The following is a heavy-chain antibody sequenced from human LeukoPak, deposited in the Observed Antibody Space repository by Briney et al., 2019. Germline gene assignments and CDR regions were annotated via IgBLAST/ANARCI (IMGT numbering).Heavy chain of an antibody. J-gene: IGHJ5*02. CDR3: ARDFSSSWYLGFDP. V-gene: IGHV1-18*01. CDR1: GYTFTSYG. CDR2: ISAYNGNT. D-gene: IGHD6-13*01. Sequence: ASVKVSCKASGYTFTSYGISWVRQAPGQGLEWMGWISAYNGNTNYAQKLQGRVTMTTDTSTSTAYMELRSLRSDDTAVYYCARDFSSSWYLGFDPWGQGTLVTVSS.